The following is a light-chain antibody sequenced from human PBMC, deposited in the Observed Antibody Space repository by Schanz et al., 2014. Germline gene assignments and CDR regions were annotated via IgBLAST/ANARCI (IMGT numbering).Light chain of an antibody. CDR3: CSYAGNSIP. J-gene: IGLJ1*01. CDR2: DVN. Sequence: QSALTQPRSLSGSPGQSVTISCTGSSSDVGGYSFVSWYQQHPGKAPKLLIYDVNKRPSGVPDRFSGSKSGNTASLTISGLQTEDEADYYCCSYAGNSIPFGTGTKLTVL. V-gene: IGLV2-11*01. CDR1: SSDVGGYSF.